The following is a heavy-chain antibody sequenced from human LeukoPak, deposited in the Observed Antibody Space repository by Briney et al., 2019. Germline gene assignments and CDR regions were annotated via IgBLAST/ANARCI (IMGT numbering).Heavy chain of an antibody. CDR1: GGSFSGYY. D-gene: IGHD4-11*01. CDR2: INHSGST. J-gene: IGHJ4*02. Sequence: SETLSLTCAVYGGSFSGYYWSWIRQPPGKGLEWIGEINHSGSTNYNPSLKSRVTISVDTSKNQFSLKLSSVTAADTAVYYCAGRSTVDGKGFDYWGQGTLVTVSS. V-gene: IGHV4-34*01. CDR3: AGRSTVDGKGFDY.